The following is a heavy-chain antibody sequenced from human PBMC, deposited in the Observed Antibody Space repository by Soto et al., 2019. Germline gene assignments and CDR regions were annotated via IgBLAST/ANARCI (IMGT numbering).Heavy chain of an antibody. Sequence: PSETLSLTCTVSGCSFSSSSNYWVWISQPSGNGLEWIGSIYYSGSTYYNPSLKSRVTISVDTSKNQFSLKLSSVTAADTAVYYCARRYYDYVWGSYRSGLDVWGQGTTVT. J-gene: IGHJ6*02. V-gene: IGHV4-39*01. CDR1: GCSFSSSSNY. D-gene: IGHD3-16*02. CDR2: IYYSGST. CDR3: ARRYYDYVWGSYRSGLDV.